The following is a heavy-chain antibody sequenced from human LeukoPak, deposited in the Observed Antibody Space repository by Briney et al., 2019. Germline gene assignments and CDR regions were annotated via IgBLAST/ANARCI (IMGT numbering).Heavy chain of an antibody. CDR1: GFTFSSYA. CDR2: ISYDGSNK. Sequence: PGGSLRLSCAASGFTFSSYAMSWVRQAPGKGLEWVAVISYDGSNKYYADSVKGRFTISRDNSKNTLYLQMNSLRAEDTAVYYCAKDNAGSSYFYYYYGMDVWGQGTTVTVSS. D-gene: IGHD6-6*01. J-gene: IGHJ6*02. CDR3: AKDNAGSSYFYYYYGMDV. V-gene: IGHV3-30*18.